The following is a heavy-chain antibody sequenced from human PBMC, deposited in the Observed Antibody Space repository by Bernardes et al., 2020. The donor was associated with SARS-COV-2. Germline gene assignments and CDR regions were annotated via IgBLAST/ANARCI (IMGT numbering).Heavy chain of an antibody. CDR2: ISSSSSYI. D-gene: IGHD4-17*01. J-gene: IGHJ4*02. CDR3: ARAPTAYGDYDFDY. CDR1: GFTFSSSS. V-gene: IGHV3-21*01. Sequence: LCLSCAASGFTFSSSSMNWVRQAPGQGLEWVSSISSSSSYIYYADSVKGRFTISRDNAKNSLYLQMNSLRAEDTAVYYCARAPTAYGDYDFDYWGQGTLVTVSS.